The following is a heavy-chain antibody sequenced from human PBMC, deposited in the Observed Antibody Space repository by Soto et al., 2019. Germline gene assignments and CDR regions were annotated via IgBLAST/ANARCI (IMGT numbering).Heavy chain of an antibody. CDR3: ARGNYKSIAARPNRYYYMDV. CDR1: GGSFSGYY. Sequence: PSETLSLTCAVYGGSFSGYYWSWIRQPPGKGLEWIGEINHSGSTNYNPSLKSRVTISVDTSKNQFSLKLSSVTAADTAVYYCARGNYKSIAARPNRYYYMDVWGKGTTVTVSS. CDR2: INHSGST. V-gene: IGHV4-34*01. J-gene: IGHJ6*03. D-gene: IGHD6-6*01.